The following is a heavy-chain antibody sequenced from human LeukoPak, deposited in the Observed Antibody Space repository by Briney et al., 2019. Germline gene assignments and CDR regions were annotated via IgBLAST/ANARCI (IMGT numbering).Heavy chain of an antibody. V-gene: IGHV3-7*01. CDR1: GFTFSSYW. Sequence: GGALRLSCGASGFTFSSYWMNWVRQAPGEGVEGGANIKQAGSETYYVDSLTGRFPISRDNAKNSVYLQMNSLTADDTAVYYCAGDRGWLIASWGQGTLVTVSS. D-gene: IGHD6-19*01. CDR3: AGDRGWLIAS. CDR2: IKQAGSET. J-gene: IGHJ4*02.